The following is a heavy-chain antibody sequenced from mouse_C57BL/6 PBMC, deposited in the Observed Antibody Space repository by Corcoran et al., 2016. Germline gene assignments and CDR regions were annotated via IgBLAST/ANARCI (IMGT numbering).Heavy chain of an antibody. J-gene: IGHJ2*01. V-gene: IGHV9-3*01. CDR2: INTYSGVP. CDR1: GYTFTTYG. CDR3: AREIYYDYDEYY. D-gene: IGHD2-4*01. Sequence: QIQLVQSGPELKKPGETVKISCKASGYTFTTYGMSWVKQAPGKGLKWMGWINTYSGVPTYADDFKGRFAFSLETSASTAYLQINNLKNEDTATYFCAREIYYDYDEYYWGQGTTLTVSS.